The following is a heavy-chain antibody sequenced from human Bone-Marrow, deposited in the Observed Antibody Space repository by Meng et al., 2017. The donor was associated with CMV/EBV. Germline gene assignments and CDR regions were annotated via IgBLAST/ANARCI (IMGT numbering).Heavy chain of an antibody. CDR1: GFTFSSYC. V-gene: IGHV3-21*01. Sequence: GGFLRFSCAASGFTFSSYCMNWVRQAPGKGLEWVSSISSSRSYIDYAASVKGRFTISRDNAKNSLYLQMNSLRAEDTAVYYWARDPSAAVAGGFNGDYGMDVWGQGTTVTVPS. CDR2: ISSSRSYI. J-gene: IGHJ6*02. CDR3: ARDPSAAVAGGFNGDYGMDV. D-gene: IGHD6-19*01.